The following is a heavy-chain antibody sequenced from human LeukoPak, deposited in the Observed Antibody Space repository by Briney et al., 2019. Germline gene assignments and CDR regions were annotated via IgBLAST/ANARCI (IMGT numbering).Heavy chain of an antibody. J-gene: IGHJ1*01. CDR1: GFTFDDYA. D-gene: IGHD2-2*01. V-gene: IGHV3-43*02. CDR2: FSGDGGST. CDR3: AKAAPSDIVVVPAAPYGYFQH. Sequence: PGGSLRLSCAASGFTFDDYAMHWVRQAPGKGLEWVSLFSGDGGSTYYADSVKGRFTISRDNSKNSLYLQMNSLRTEDTALYYCAKAAPSDIVVVPAAPYGYFQHWGQGTLVTVCS.